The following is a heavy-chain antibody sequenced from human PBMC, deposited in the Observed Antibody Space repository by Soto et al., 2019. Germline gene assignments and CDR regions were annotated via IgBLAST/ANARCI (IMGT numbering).Heavy chain of an antibody. J-gene: IGHJ5*02. CDR2: IYHNGSP. Sequence: QVQLRQSGPGLVKTSGTLSLTCVVSGGSISSTNWWTWVRQPPGKSLEWIGEIYHNGSPTYSPSLGGRATISVDKSNNQFSLGLRSVTAADTAVYDCATLPPRIVVTLLPVPTWGQGILVTVSS. V-gene: IGHV4-4*02. CDR1: GGSISSTNW. D-gene: IGHD2-21*01. CDR3: ATLPPRIVVTLLPVPT.